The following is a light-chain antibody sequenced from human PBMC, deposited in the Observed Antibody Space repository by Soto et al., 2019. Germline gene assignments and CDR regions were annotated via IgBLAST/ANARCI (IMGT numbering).Light chain of an antibody. CDR3: QTWGTGFWV. J-gene: IGLJ3*02. Sequence: QSVLTQSPSASASLGASVKLTCTLSSGHSSNAIVWHQQQPEKGPRYLMKINSDGSHSQGDEIPDRFSGSSSGAERYLTISSLQSEDEADYYCQTWGTGFWVFGGGTKLTVL. CDR1: SGHSSNA. V-gene: IGLV4-69*01. CDR2: INSDGSH.